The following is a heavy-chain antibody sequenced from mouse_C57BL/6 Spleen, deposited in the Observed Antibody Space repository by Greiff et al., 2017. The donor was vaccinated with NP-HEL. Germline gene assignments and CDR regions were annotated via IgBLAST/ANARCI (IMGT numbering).Heavy chain of an antibody. Sequence: EVQLQQSGPELVKPGASVKISCKASGYTFTDYYMNWVKQSHGKSLEWIGDINPNNGGTSYNQKFKGKATLTVDKSSSTAYMELRSLTSEDSAVYYCARAYLYYYGSSLYWYFDVWGTGTTVTVSS. V-gene: IGHV1-26*01. CDR2: INPNNGGT. CDR3: ARAYLYYYGSSLYWYFDV. CDR1: GYTFTDYY. D-gene: IGHD1-1*01. J-gene: IGHJ1*03.